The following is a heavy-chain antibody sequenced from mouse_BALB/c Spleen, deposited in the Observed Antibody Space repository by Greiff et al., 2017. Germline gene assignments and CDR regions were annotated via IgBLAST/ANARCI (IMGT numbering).Heavy chain of an antibody. CDR3: ARGSTMITTWGY. V-gene: IGHV5-4*02. Sequence: EVMLVESGGGLVKHGGSLKLSCAASGFTFSDYYMYWVRQTPEKRLEWVATISDGGSYTYYPDSVKGRFTISRDNAKNNLYLQMSSLKSEDTAMYYCARGSTMITTWGYWGQGTLVTVSA. D-gene: IGHD2-4*01. CDR2: ISDGGSYT. J-gene: IGHJ3*01. CDR1: GFTFSDYY.